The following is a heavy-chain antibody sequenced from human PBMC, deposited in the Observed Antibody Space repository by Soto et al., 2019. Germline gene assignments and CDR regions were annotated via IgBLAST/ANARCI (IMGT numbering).Heavy chain of an antibody. D-gene: IGHD3-10*01. CDR2: IYYSGST. CDR1: GGSISSYY. Sequence: SETLSLTCTVSGGSISSYYWSWIRQPPGKGLEWIGYIYYSGSTNYNPSLKSRVTISVDTSKNQFSLKLSSVTAADTAVYYCARGVPSGSYYSYWGQGTLVTVSS. CDR3: ARGVPSGSYYSY. J-gene: IGHJ4*02. V-gene: IGHV4-59*01.